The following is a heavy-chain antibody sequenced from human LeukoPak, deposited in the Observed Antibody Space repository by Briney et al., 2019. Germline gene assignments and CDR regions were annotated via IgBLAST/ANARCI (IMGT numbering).Heavy chain of an antibody. Sequence: SVKVSCKASGGTFSSYAISWVRQAPGQGLEWMGGIIPIFGTANYAQKFQGRVTITADESTSTAYMELSSLRSEDTAVYYCASPPPRRGRDYSYYYGMDVWGQGTTVTVSS. CDR2: IIPIFGTA. CDR1: GGTFSSYA. V-gene: IGHV1-69*13. J-gene: IGHJ6*02. D-gene: IGHD4-11*01. CDR3: ASPPPRRGRDYSYYYGMDV.